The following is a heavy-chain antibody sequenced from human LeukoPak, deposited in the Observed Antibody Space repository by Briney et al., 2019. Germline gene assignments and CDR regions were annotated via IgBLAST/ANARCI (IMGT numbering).Heavy chain of an antibody. CDR3: ARVLGYCSSTSCYAAGSNWSDP. D-gene: IGHD2-2*01. Sequence: QPGRSLRLSCAASGFTFSSYDMHWVRQAPGKGLEWVSVIRYDGSTKYYADSVKGRFTISRDNSKNTLYLQMNSLRAEDTAVYYCARVLGYCSSTSCYAAGSNWSDPWGEGTLV. V-gene: IGHV3-33*01. CDR2: IRYDGSTK. J-gene: IGHJ5*02. CDR1: GFTFSSYD.